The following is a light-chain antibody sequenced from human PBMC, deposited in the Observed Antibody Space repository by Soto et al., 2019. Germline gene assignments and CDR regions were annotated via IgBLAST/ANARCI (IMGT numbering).Light chain of an antibody. J-gene: IGKJ1*01. CDR3: QQYGSSPAT. CDR2: GAS. Sequence: EIVLTQSPGTLSWSPGERATLSCRASQSVSNNYLAWYQQKPGQAPRLLIYGASTRATGIPDRFTGSGSGTDFTLSVSRLEPEDFAVYFCQQYGSSPATFGQGTKVDIK. CDR1: QSVSNNY. V-gene: IGKV3-20*01.